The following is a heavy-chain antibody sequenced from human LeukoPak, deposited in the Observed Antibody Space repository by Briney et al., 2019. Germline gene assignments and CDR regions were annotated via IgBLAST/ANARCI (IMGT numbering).Heavy chain of an antibody. CDR3: ARGSRSPNYDTTGYYVY. Sequence: SETLSLTCTVSGGSISSYYWSWIRQPPGKGLEWIGYIYYSGSTNYNPSLKSRVTISVDTSKNQFSLKLSSVTAADTAVYYCARGSRSPNYDTTGYYVYWGQGTLVTVSS. D-gene: IGHD3-22*01. CDR2: IYYSGST. CDR1: GGSISSYY. V-gene: IGHV4-59*01. J-gene: IGHJ4*02.